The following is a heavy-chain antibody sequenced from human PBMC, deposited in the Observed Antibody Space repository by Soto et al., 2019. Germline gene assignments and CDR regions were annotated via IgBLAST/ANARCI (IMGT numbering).Heavy chain of an antibody. CDR2: IYYSGST. J-gene: IGHJ2*01. CDR3: ARLPRNSSWYFGWYFDL. D-gene: IGHD6-13*01. V-gene: IGHV4-39*01. CDR1: GGSISSSSYY. Sequence: SETLSLTCTVSGGSISSSSYYWGWIRQPPGKGLEWIGSIYYSGSTYYNPSLKSRVTISVDTSKNQFSLKLSSVTAADTAVYYCARLPRNSSWYFGWYFDLWGRGTLVTVSS.